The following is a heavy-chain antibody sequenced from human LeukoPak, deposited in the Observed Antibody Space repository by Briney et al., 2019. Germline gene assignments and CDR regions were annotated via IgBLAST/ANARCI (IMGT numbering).Heavy chain of an antibody. D-gene: IGHD3-16*01. CDR3: ARDKIMGASLFDY. CDR2: IKQDGSEK. V-gene: IGHV3-7*01. J-gene: IGHJ4*02. Sequence: GGSLRLSCAASGFAFCTYWMSWVRQAPGKGLEWVANIKQDGSEKYYVDSVKGRFTISRDNAKNSLYLQMNSLRAEDTAAYYCARDKIMGASLFDYWGQGSLVTVSS. CDR1: GFAFCTYW.